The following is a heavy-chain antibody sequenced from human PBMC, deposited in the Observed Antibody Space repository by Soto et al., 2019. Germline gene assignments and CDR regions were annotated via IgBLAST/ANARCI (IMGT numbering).Heavy chain of an antibody. CDR2: IKQDGSEK. CDR3: ARNFQWAFDS. D-gene: IGHD1-26*01. Sequence: PGGSLRLSCAASGLTFSSSWMAWVRQTSGRGLEWVANIKQDGSEKYYVDSVKGRFTISRDNAKNSLYLQMNSLRAEDTALYYCARNFQWAFDSWGQGALVTVYS. V-gene: IGHV3-7*01. J-gene: IGHJ4*02. CDR1: GLTFSSSW.